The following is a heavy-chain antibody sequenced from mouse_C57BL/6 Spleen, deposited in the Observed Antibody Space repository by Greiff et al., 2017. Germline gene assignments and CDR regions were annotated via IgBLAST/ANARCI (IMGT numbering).Heavy chain of an antibody. V-gene: IGHV1-82*01. CDR1: GYAFSSSW. D-gene: IGHD3-1*01. Sequence: QVQLQQSGPELVKPGASVKISCKASGYAFSSSWMNWVKQRPGKGLEWIGRIYPGDGDTNYNGKFKGKATLTADKSSSTAYMQLSSLTSEDSAVYFCARRDGSGCDYWGQGTTLTVSS. CDR2: IYPGDGDT. CDR3: ARRDGSGCDY. J-gene: IGHJ2*01.